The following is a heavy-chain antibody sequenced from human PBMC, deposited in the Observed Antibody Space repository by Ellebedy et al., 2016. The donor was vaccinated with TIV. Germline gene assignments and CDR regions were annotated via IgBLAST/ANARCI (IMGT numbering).Heavy chain of an antibody. CDR1: GGSISSYY. Sequence: SETLSLTCTVSGGSISSYYWSWIRQPAGKGLEWIGRIYTSGSTNYNPSLKSRVTMSVDTSKNQFSLKLSSVTAADTAVYYCARDSGSYYRGQEAYGMDVWGQGTTVTVSS. CDR3: ARDSGSYYRGQEAYGMDV. CDR2: IYTSGST. V-gene: IGHV4-4*07. J-gene: IGHJ6*02. D-gene: IGHD1-26*01.